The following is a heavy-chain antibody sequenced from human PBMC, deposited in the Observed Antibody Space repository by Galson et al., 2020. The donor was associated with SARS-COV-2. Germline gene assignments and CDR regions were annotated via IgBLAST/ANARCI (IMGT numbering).Heavy chain of an antibody. J-gene: IGHJ6*03. CDR2: INHSGST. D-gene: IGHD6-13*01. CDR3: ARGPLYSSSWYGNYYYMDV. Sequence: WETLSRTCAVYGGSFSGYYGSWSRQPPGKGLEWIGEINHSGSTNYNPSLKSRVTISVDTSKNQFSLKLSSVTAADTAVYYCARGPLYSSSWYGNYYYMDVWGKGTTVTVSS. CDR1: GGSFSGYY. V-gene: IGHV4-34*01.